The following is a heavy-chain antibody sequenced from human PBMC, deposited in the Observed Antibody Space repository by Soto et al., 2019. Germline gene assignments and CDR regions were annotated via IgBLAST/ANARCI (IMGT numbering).Heavy chain of an antibody. V-gene: IGHV4-59*12. J-gene: IGHJ5*02. Sequence: SETLSLTCTVSGDSISSYFWSWIRQTPGKGLEWIGYVYSTEITNYNPSLKSRVAMSIDTSKNQFSLTVRSVTAADTAVYYCARGSEAWFDPWGQGTLVTVS. CDR2: VYSTEIT. CDR3: ARGSEAWFDP. CDR1: GDSISSYF.